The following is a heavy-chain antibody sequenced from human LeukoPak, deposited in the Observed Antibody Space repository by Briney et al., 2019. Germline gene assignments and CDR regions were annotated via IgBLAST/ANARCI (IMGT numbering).Heavy chain of an antibody. V-gene: IGHV1-69*04. D-gene: IGHD3-10*01. CDR1: GGTFSSYA. J-gene: IGHJ4*02. CDR2: INPILGIA. CDR3: ARVLRGEGYFDY. Sequence: GASVKVSCKASGGTFSSYAISWVRQAPGQGLEWMGRINPILGIANYAQKFQGRVTITADKSTSTAYMELSSLRSEDTAVYYCARVLRGEGYFDYWGQGTLVTVSS.